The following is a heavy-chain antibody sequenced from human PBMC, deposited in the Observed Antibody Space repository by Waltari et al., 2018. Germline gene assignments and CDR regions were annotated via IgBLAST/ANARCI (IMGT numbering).Heavy chain of an antibody. CDR1: GFIFSDHW. J-gene: IGHJ4*02. V-gene: IGHV3-7*01. CDR3: ARYVLLQDGHYFDS. CDR2: IKPDGREP. D-gene: IGHD1-26*01. Sequence: EVQLVESGGGLVQPGGSLTLSCAASGFIFSDHWIGWVRQAPGKGLEGVANIKPDGREPNYLGSLKGRFTISTDNAKDSVLLHVSSLRAEDTAVYYCARYVLLQDGHYFDSWGQGTLVTVSS.